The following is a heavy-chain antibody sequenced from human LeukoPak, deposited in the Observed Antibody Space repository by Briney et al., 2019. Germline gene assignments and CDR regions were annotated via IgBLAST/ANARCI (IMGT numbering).Heavy chain of an antibody. V-gene: IGHV3-48*03. D-gene: IGHD3-3*01. J-gene: IGHJ4*02. CDR1: QLIFSKYG. Sequence: PGGSLRLSCTGSQLIFSKYGLNWVRQSPGKGLEWISSITRSGSNIDYADSVRGRFTISRDNAKNSLFLHMNSLRVEDTAVYYCARLTIYDGTDYWGQGTLVTVSS. CDR2: ITRSGSNI. CDR3: ARLTIYDGTDY.